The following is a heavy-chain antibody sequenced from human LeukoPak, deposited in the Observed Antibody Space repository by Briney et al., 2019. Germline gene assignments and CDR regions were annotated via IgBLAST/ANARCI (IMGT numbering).Heavy chain of an antibody. D-gene: IGHD3-22*01. CDR2: IKQHGGKK. J-gene: IGHJ4*02. CDR1: GFTFSNYA. V-gene: IGHV3-7*01. Sequence: GGSLRLSCAASGFTFSNYAMSWVRQAPGKGLEWVANIKQHGGKKLYVGAVKGRFTSSRDDDKNSLYLQMSSVRAEDTAVYYCARDENRSYDSSGKFDYWGQGGLVTVPS. CDR3: ARDENRSYDSSGKFDY.